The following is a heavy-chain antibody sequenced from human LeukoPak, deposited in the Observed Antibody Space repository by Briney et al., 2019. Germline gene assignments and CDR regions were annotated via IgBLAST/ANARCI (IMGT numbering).Heavy chain of an antibody. CDR1: GFTFSSYS. V-gene: IGHV3-23*01. J-gene: IGHJ4*02. CDR3: AKDDAWLQYGN. D-gene: IGHD5-24*01. CDR2: ISPNGVIT. Sequence: GGSLRLSCAASGFTFSSYSMNWVRQAPGKELEWVSGISPNGVITYYADSVKGRFTISRDNSKGTVYLQMNSLRPEDTAVYYCAKDDAWLQYGNWGRGTLVTVSS.